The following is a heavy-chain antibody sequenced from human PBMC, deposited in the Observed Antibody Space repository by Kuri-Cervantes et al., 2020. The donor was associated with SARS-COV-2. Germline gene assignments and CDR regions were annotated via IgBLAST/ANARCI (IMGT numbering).Heavy chain of an antibody. CDR1: GFTVSSNY. CDR3: AKDFFNGGGSLLNY. J-gene: IGHJ4*02. Sequence: GGSLRLSCAASGFTVSSNYMSWVRQAPGKGLEWVSVIYSGGSTYYADSVKGRFTIPRDNSKNTLYLQMNSLRAEDTAVYYCAKDFFNGGGSLLNYWGQGTLVTVSS. D-gene: IGHD2-15*01. V-gene: IGHV3-66*01. CDR2: IYSGGST.